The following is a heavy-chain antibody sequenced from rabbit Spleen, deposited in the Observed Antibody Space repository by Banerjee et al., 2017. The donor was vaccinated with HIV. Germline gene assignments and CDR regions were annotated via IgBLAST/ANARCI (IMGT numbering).Heavy chain of an antibody. V-gene: IGHV1S7*01. CDR3: ARDGAGGSYFAL. Sequence: HLKESGGGLVQPGGSLKLPCTASGFTLSSYYMNWVRQAPGKGLEWIGYIDPVFGITYYANWVNGRFSISRENAQNTVFLQMTSLTAADTATYFCARDGAGGSYFALWGPGTLVTVS. J-gene: IGHJ6*01. D-gene: IGHD8-1*01. CDR1: GFTLSSYY. CDR2: IDPVFGIT.